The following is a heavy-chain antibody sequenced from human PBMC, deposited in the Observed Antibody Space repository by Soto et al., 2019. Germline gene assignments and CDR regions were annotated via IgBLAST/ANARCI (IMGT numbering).Heavy chain of an antibody. D-gene: IGHD3-10*01. CDR3: ARAIGWFGELLGGYYFDY. V-gene: IGHV4-30-2*01. Sequence: QLQLQESGSGLVKPSQTLSLTCAVSGGSISSGGYSWSWIRQPPGKGLEWIGYIYHSGSTYYNPSLKRRVSTAVARSKHQFSLQLSSVTAADTAVYYCARAIGWFGELLGGYYFDYWGQGTLVTVSS. CDR2: IYHSGST. CDR1: GGSISSGGYS. J-gene: IGHJ4*02.